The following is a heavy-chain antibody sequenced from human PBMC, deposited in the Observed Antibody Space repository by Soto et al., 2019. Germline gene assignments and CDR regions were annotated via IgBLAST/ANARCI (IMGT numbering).Heavy chain of an antibody. D-gene: IGHD3-22*01. CDR1: GYTFTGYY. CDR3: ARVYYYGSSGTSSVGYYYGMDV. CDR2: INPNSGGT. Sequence: GASVKVSCKASGYTFTGYYMHWVRQAPGQGLEWMGWINPNSGGTNYAQKFQGRVTMTRDTSISTAYMELSRLRSDDTAVYYCARVYYYGSSGTSSVGYYYGMDVWGQGTTVTVSS. V-gene: IGHV1-2*02. J-gene: IGHJ6*02.